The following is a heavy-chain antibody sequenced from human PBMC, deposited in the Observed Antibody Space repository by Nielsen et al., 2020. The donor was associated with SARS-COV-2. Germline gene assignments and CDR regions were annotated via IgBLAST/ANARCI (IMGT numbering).Heavy chain of an antibody. V-gene: IGHV3-23*01. D-gene: IGHD6-6*01. J-gene: IGHJ3*02. CDR3: ARVEYSTSSGAFDI. CDR2: IGAGGDNI. CDR1: GFTFSRHA. Sequence: GESLKISCAASGFTFSRHAMNWVRQAPGKGLEWVSIIGAGGDNIYYADSVKGRFTISRDNSKNTLDLHMNSLRADDTAVYFCARVEYSTSSGAFDIWGQGTVVTVSS.